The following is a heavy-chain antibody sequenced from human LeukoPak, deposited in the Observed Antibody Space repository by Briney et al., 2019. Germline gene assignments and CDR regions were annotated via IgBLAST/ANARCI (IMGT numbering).Heavy chain of an antibody. D-gene: IGHD4-17*01. J-gene: IGHJ5*01. CDR3: ANPPTVTKTRFDS. CDR2: INGSGGSA. Sequence: GGSLRLSCAASGFTFSSYAMSWVRQAPGKGLEWVSDINGSGGSAYYADSVKGRFTISRDNSKNTLYLQMNSLRAEDTAVYYCANPPTVTKTRFDSWGQGTLVTVSS. CDR1: GFTFSSYA. V-gene: IGHV3-23*01.